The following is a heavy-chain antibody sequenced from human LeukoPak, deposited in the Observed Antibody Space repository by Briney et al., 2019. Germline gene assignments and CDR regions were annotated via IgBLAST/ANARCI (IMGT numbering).Heavy chain of an antibody. D-gene: IGHD1-26*01. Sequence: ASVKVSCKVSGYTLTELSMHWVRQAPGKGPEWMGGFDPEDGETIYAQKFQGRVTMTEDTSTDTAYMELSSLRSEDTAVYYCATDGVGATTGYYYYGMDVWGQGTTVTVSS. J-gene: IGHJ6*02. CDR3: ATDGVGATTGYYYYGMDV. CDR1: GYTLTELS. V-gene: IGHV1-24*01. CDR2: FDPEDGET.